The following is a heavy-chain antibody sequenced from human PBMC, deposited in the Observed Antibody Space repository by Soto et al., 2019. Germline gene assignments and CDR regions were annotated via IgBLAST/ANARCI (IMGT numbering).Heavy chain of an antibody. J-gene: IGHJ4*02. CDR3: ASDPYYYASDY. CDR2: ISGSGTTI. D-gene: IGHD3-10*01. Sequence: GVLRLSCASSGFTFSDHYMTWIRQAPGKGLEWVSYISGSGTTIYYTGSVKGRFTVSRDNAKNSVYLQMNSLRAEDTAVYYCASDPYYYASDYWGQGTLVTVSS. V-gene: IGHV3-11*01. CDR1: GFTFSDHY.